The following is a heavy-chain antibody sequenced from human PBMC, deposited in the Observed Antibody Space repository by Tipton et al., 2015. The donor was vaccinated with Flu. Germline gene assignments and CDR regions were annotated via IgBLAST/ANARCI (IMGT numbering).Heavy chain of an antibody. CDR3: AKASGVLEWQSWTFDD. Sequence: TLSLTCTVSGNSISTFYWGWIRQPPGKGLEWVGFFFYGETTKYSPSLKSRATISIDTSKNHFSLILNSVTAADTAVYYCAKASGVLEWQSWTFDDWGKGTLVTVAS. J-gene: IGHJ5*02. CDR2: FFYGETT. D-gene: IGHD3-3*01. V-gene: IGHV4-59*01. CDR1: GNSISTFY.